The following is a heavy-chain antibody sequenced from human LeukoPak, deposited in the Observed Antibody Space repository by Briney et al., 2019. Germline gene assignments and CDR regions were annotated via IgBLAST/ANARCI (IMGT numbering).Heavy chain of an antibody. J-gene: IGHJ4*02. Sequence: GGSLRLSCAASGFTFSSYAMSWVRQAPGKGLEWVSAISGSGGSTYYADSVKGRFTISRDNSKNTLYLQMNGLRAEDTAVYYCATEYYYDSSGYFVVGWGQGTLVTVSS. CDR2: ISGSGGST. CDR3: ATEYYYDSSGYFVVG. V-gene: IGHV3-23*01. D-gene: IGHD3-22*01. CDR1: GFTFSSYA.